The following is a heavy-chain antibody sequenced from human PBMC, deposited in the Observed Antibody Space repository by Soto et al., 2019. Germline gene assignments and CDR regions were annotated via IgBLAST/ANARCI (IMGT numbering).Heavy chain of an antibody. V-gene: IGHV1-3*01. CDR2: INAGNGNT. Sequence: GESLKISCKGSGYSFTSYWIGWVRQMPGKGLEWMGWINAGNGNTKYSQKFQGRVTITRDTSASTAYMELSSLRSEDTAVYYCARGIGDYDFWSGYYTGYFDYWGRGTLVTVSS. CDR1: GYSFTSYW. J-gene: IGHJ4*02. D-gene: IGHD3-3*01. CDR3: ARGIGDYDFWSGYYTGYFDY.